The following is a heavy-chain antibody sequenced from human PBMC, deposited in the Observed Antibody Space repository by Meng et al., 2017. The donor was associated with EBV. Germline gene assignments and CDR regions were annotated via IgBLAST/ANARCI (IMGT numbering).Heavy chain of an antibody. CDR1: ASSFTGYV. CDR2: NNSNSVIK. Sequence: VLVVPWWTVVETRGAAGNVSCTASASSFTGYVNHGGRQARGQGRGWSGMNNSNSVIKNDAEKLRSGVTMTGKTSISTAYMVLSRLRSDDTAVYYCARVGIAVSGTGDYWGQGTLVTVSS. CDR3: ARVGIAVSGTGDY. J-gene: IGHJ4*02. V-gene: IGHV1-2*02. D-gene: IGHD6-19*01.